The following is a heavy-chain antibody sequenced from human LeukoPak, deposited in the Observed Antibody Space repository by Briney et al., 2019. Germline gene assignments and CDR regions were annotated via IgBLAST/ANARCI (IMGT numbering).Heavy chain of an antibody. CDR1: GFTFSNYW. CDR2: IKFDGSEK. V-gene: IGHV3-7*01. Sequence: GGSLRLSCAASGFTFSNYWMSWVRQAPGKGLEWVANIKFDGSEKFYVDSVKGRFTISRDNAKNSLYLQMNSLRAEDTAVYYCARDNRAYYYDSSGYTLLGYWGQGTLVTVSS. D-gene: IGHD3-22*01. J-gene: IGHJ4*02. CDR3: ARDNRAYYYDSSGYTLLGY.